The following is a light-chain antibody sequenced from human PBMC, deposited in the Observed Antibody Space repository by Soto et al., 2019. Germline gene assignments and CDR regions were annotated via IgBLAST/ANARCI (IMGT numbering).Light chain of an antibody. V-gene: IGKV1-5*01. Sequence: DIQITQSPSTLSATVGYRVTFTCRANESISNWLAWYQQKTGKAPKLLIYDASSLQSGVPSRFSGSGSGTEFTLTISSLQPDDFATYYFQQCNSYPWTVVQGTKVDIX. CDR1: ESISNW. CDR3: QQCNSYPWT. J-gene: IGKJ1*01. CDR2: DAS.